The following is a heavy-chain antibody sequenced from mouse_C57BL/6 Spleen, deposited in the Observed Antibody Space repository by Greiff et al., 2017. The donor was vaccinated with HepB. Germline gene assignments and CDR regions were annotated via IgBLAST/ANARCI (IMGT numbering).Heavy chain of an antibody. CDR2: ISYDGSN. Sequence: EVQLVESGPGLVKPSQSLSLTCSVTGYSITSGYYWNWIRQFPGNKLEWMGYISYDGSNNYNPSLKNRISITRDTSKNQFFLKLNSVTTEDTATYYCAREDYGSRGGFAYWGQGTLVTVSA. CDR1: GYSITSGYY. V-gene: IGHV3-6*01. J-gene: IGHJ3*01. CDR3: AREDYGSRGGFAY. D-gene: IGHD1-1*01.